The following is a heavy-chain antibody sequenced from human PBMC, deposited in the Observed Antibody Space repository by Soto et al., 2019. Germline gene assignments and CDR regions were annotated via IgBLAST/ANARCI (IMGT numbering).Heavy chain of an antibody. J-gene: IGHJ4*02. Sequence: VESLKISCNGSGYSFAGDWITWGRQMPWKGLEWMGRIDPSDSQTYYSPSFRGHVTISAAKSITTVFLQWSSLRASDTAMYYCARQIYDSDSGPNFQYYFDSWGQGTLVTVSS. V-gene: IGHV5-10-1*01. CDR2: IDPSDSQT. CDR1: GYSFAGDW. CDR3: ARQIYDSDSGPNFQYYFDS. D-gene: IGHD3-22*01.